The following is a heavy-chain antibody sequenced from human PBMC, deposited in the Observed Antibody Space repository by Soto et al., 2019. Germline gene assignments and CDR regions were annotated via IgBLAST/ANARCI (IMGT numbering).Heavy chain of an antibody. CDR1: GGSLNHDY. CDR2: INHSGST. D-gene: IGHD2-2*01. Sequence: SETLSLTCAVYGGSLNHDYWSWIRQPPGKGLEWIGEINHSGSTNYNPSLKSRVTISVDTSKNQFSLKLTSVTAADTAVYYCARVGLRYCSSTSCSPGWGQGTLVTVSS. J-gene: IGHJ4*02. CDR3: ARVGLRYCSSTSCSPG. V-gene: IGHV4-34*01.